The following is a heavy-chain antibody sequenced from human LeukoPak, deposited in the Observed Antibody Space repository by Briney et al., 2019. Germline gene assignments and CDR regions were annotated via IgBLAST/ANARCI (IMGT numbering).Heavy chain of an antibody. D-gene: IGHD2-21*02. J-gene: IGHJ4*02. CDR2: IKQDGGER. CDR3: VRDWGDSGDY. V-gene: IGHV3-7*01. Sequence: GGSLRLSCAASGFTFSSYWMTWVRQAPGTGLEWVATIKQDGGERFYVDSVKGRFTISRDNAKNSLYLQMNSLRTEDTAVYYCVRDWGDSGDYWGQGTLVAVSS. CDR1: GFTFSSYW.